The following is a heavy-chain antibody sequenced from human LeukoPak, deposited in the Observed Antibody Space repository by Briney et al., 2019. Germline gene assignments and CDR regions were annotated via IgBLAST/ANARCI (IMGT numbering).Heavy chain of an antibody. CDR1: GYSISSGYY. CDR3: ARPKYSGGYSYYMDV. CDR2: IYHSEST. J-gene: IGHJ6*03. Sequence: SETLSLTCAVSGYSISSGYYWGWIRQPPGKGLEWIGSIYHSESTYYNPSLKSRVTLSVDTSKNQFSLKLSSVTAADTAVYYCARPKYSGGYSYYMDVWGKGTTATVSS. V-gene: IGHV4-38-2*01. D-gene: IGHD2-2*03.